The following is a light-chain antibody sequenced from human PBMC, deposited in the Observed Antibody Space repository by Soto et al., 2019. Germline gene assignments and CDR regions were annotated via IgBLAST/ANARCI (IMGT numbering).Light chain of an antibody. CDR2: EVS. Sequence: QSALTQPASVSGSPGQSITISCTGTTSDVGGYKSVSWYQQHPGKAPKLMISEVSNRPSGVSNRFSGSKSGNTAFLTISGLQAEDEADYYCSSYTSRSTEVFGTGTKVTVL. V-gene: IGLV2-14*01. CDR3: SSYTSRSTEV. J-gene: IGLJ1*01. CDR1: TSDVGGYKS.